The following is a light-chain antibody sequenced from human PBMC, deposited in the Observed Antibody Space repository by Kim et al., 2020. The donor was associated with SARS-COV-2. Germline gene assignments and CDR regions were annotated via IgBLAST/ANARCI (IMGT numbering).Light chain of an antibody. CDR3: QQYNNWPALT. Sequence: SPGERVTLSGRASQSVRNNFAWYPQRPGQAPRLLLYGASTRATDIPARFSGSGSGTEFTLTIRSLQSEDFAVYYCQQYNNWPALTFGGGTKVDIK. CDR2: GAS. J-gene: IGKJ4*01. V-gene: IGKV3-15*01. CDR1: QSVRNN.